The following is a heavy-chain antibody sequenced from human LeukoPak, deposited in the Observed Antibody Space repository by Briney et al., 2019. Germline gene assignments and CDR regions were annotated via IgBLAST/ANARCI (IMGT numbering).Heavy chain of an antibody. CDR3: ARLFRAHGFAWAFDY. J-gene: IGHJ4*02. CDR1: GFTFSSYS. V-gene: IGHV3-48*01. D-gene: IGHD3-10*01. Sequence: PGGSLRLSCAASGFTFSSYSMNWVRQAPGKGLEWVSYISSSSSTIYYADSVKGRFTISRDNAKNSLYLQMNSLRAEDTAVYYCARLFRAHGFAWAFDYWGQGTLVTVSS. CDR2: ISSSSSTI.